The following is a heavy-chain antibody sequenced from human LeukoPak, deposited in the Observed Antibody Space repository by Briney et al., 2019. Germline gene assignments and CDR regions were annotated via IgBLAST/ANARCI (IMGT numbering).Heavy chain of an antibody. CDR3: ARDPGITIFGVVMYFDY. CDR2: INTNSGGT. CDR1: GYTFTDYY. D-gene: IGHD3-3*01. Sequence: ASVPVSCMCSGYTFTDYYMHWVRQAPGQRLEWMGWINTNSGGTNYAQKLQGSVTTTRNTSFSTAYMELSRLRSDDTAVYYCARDPGITIFGVVMYFDYWGQGTLVTVSS. V-gene: IGHV1-2*02. J-gene: IGHJ4*02.